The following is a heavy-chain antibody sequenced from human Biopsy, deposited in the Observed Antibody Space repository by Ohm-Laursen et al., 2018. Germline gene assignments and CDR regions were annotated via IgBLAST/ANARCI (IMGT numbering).Heavy chain of an antibody. V-gene: IGHV1-2*02. D-gene: IGHD3-10*01. J-gene: IGHJ4*02. Sequence: ASVKVSCKASGSTFNDYFIHWVRQSPGQGLEWMGGVNPNSGATNSAENFRDRVTLTRDTSISAVYIDLRRLKSDDAAVYYCARDRMTDVFGGPTRTDVFDSWGQGTPVTVSS. CDR3: ARDRMTDVFGGPTRTDVFDS. CDR1: GSTFNDYF. CDR2: VNPNSGAT.